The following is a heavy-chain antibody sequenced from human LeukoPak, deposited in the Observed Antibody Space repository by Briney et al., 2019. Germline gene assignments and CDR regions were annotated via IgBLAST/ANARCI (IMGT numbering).Heavy chain of an antibody. CDR2: ISGDCGGT. V-gene: IGHV3-43*02. D-gene: IGHD3-22*01. J-gene: IGHJ5*01. Sequence: PGGSLKLSCAAPGVSLDDYAIHWVRQAPGKGLGWVSLISGDCGGTFYADSVKGRLTNSRNNRKNSLYMQMSSLRSEDTALYYCVRESDSSGWYDSWGQGTLVTVSS. CDR1: GVSLDDYA. CDR3: VRESDSSGWYDS.